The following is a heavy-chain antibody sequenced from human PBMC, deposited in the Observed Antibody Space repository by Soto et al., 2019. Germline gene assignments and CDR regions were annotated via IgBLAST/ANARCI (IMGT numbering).Heavy chain of an antibody. V-gene: IGHV4-31*03. Sequence: SETLSLTCFVSGCSITAGGYYWSWICHHPGKGLEWIGSFYSSGSIIYNPSLRSRVSISGDTSSNQFSMSLTSVTAADTARYYCARMYSSGSGWFHPWGQGTLVTVSS. CDR1: GCSITAGGYY. CDR2: FYSSGSI. J-gene: IGHJ5*02. CDR3: ARMYSSGSGWFHP. D-gene: IGHD6-19*01.